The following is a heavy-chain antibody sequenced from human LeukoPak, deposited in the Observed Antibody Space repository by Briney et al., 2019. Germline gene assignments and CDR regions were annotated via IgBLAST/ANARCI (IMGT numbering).Heavy chain of an antibody. Sequence: GGSLRLSCAASGFTVSSNYMSWVRQAPGKGLEWVSVIHSGGSTYYADSVKGRFTISRDNSKNTLYLQMNSLRAEDTAVYYCARNTWIQLWLAFDYWGQGTLVTVSS. CDR3: ARNTWIQLWLAFDY. J-gene: IGHJ4*02. V-gene: IGHV3-66*01. CDR2: IHSGGST. CDR1: GFTVSSNY. D-gene: IGHD5-18*01.